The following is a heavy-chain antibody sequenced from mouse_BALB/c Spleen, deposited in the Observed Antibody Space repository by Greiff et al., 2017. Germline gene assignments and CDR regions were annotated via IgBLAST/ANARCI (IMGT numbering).Heavy chain of an antibody. V-gene: IGHV5-9-3*01. CDR3: ARQLGLSWFAY. J-gene: IGHJ3*01. CDR1: GFTFSSYA. Sequence: DVHLVESGGGLVKPGGSLKLSCAASGFTFSSYAMSWVRQTPEKRLEWVATISSGGSYSYYPDSVKGRFTISRDNAKNTLYLQMSSLRSEDTAMYYCARQLGLSWFAYWGQGTLVTVSA. CDR2: ISSGGSYS. D-gene: IGHD3-1*01.